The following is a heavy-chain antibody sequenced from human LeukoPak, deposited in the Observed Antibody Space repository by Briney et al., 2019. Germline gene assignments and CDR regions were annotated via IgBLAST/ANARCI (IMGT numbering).Heavy chain of an antibody. J-gene: IGHJ6*03. D-gene: IGHD3-10*01. CDR2: IYYSGST. CDR3: ASGYGSGSYPKYYYYYHMDV. Sequence: SETLSLTCTVSGGSISNYYWSWIRQPPGKGLEWIGNIYYSGSTNYNPSLKSRVTISVDTSKNQFSLKLSSVTAADTAVYYCASGYGSGSYPKYYYYYHMDVWGKGTTVTVSS. V-gene: IGHV4-59*01. CDR1: GGSISNYY.